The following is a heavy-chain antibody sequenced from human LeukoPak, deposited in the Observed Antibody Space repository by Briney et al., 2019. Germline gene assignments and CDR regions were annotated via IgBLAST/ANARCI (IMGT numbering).Heavy chain of an antibody. D-gene: IGHD6-6*01. J-gene: IGHJ4*02. Sequence: GGSLRLSCAASGFTFDDYAMHWVRQAPGKGLEWVSLISWDGGSTYYADSVKGRFTISIDNSKNSLYLQMNSLRTEDTALYYCAKGRGRIAARPLSYYFDYWGQGTLVTVSS. CDR2: ISWDGGST. CDR1: GFTFDDYA. V-gene: IGHV3-43*02. CDR3: AKGRGRIAARPLSYYFDY.